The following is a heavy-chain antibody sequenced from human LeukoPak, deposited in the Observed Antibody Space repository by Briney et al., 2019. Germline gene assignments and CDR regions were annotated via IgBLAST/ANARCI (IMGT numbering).Heavy chain of an antibody. Sequence: SETLSLTCTVSGASVSSVFYYWSWVRQPPGRGPEWIGYIYYSGSTNYNPSLKSRVTILVDTSKNQFSLRLSSVTAADTAVYYCARNYYDSTGYLPGLFDYWGQGTLVTVSS. CDR2: IYYSGST. V-gene: IGHV4-61*01. CDR1: GASVSSVFYY. D-gene: IGHD3-22*01. CDR3: ARNYYDSTGYLPGLFDY. J-gene: IGHJ4*02.